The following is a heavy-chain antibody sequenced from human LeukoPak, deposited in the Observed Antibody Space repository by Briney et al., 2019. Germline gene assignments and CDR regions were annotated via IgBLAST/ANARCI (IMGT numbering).Heavy chain of an antibody. CDR2: ISGRDGRT. CDR1: GLTFYTYA. J-gene: IGHJ4*02. D-gene: IGHD6-13*01. V-gene: IGHV3-23*01. Sequence: PGGSLRLSCAVSGLTFYTYAMSWVRQAPGKGLEWVSAISGRDGRTYYTDSVKGRFTISRDNSKNTLYLQINSLRAEDTAVYYCCTSPSFGSSWYQFNYWGQGALVIVSS. CDR3: CTSPSFGSSWYQFNY.